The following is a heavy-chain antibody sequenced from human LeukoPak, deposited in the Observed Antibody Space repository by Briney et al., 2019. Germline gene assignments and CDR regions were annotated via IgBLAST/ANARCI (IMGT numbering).Heavy chain of an antibody. D-gene: IGHD4-11*01. CDR1: GYTFTSYD. CDR3: AREVDYNDAFDI. V-gene: IGHV1-8*03. J-gene: IGHJ3*02. Sequence: ASVKVSCKASGYTFTSYDINWVRQATGQGLEWMGWMNPNSGNTGYAQKFQGRVTITRNTSISTAYMELSSLRSEDTAVYYCAREVDYNDAFDIWGQGTMVTVSS. CDR2: MNPNSGNT.